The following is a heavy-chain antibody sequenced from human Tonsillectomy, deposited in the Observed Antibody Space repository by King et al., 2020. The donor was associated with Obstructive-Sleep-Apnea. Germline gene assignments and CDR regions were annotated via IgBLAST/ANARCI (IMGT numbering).Heavy chain of an antibody. V-gene: IGHV3-23*04. CDR2: ISSSGGKT. CDR3: AKGQLLLGDGMDV. J-gene: IGHJ6*02. CDR1: GFMFSSYP. D-gene: IGHD1-26*01. Sequence: VQLVESGGGLVQPGGSLRLSCAASGFMFSSYPMSWVRQAPGKGLEWVSSISSSGGKTYFAHSVKGRFTISRDNSKNTLYLQMNSLRAEDTAIYYWAKGQLLLGDGMDVWGQGTTVTVSS.